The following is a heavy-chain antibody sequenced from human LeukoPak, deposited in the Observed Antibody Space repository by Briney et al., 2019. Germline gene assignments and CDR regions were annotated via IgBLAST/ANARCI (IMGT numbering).Heavy chain of an antibody. CDR1: GGSFSGYY. J-gene: IGHJ5*02. CDR2: INHSGST. V-gene: IGHV4-34*01. CDR3: ARERVKRGWFDP. Sequence: SETLSLTCAVYGGSFSGYYWSWIRQPPGKGLEWIGEINHSGSTNYNPSLKSRVTISVDRSKNQFSLKLSSVTAADTAVYYCARERVKRGWFDPWGQGTLVTVSS.